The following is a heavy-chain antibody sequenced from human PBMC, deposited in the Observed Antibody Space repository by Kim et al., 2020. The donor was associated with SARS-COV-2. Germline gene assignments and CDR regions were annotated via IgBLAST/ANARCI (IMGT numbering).Heavy chain of an antibody. V-gene: IGHV1-3*01. CDR2: ADNDDT. J-gene: IGHJ4*02. Sequence: ADNDDTKYAQKCQGRVTITRDISARTAYMELSSLRSEDTAVYYCARNEDYWGQGTLVTVSS. CDR3: ARNEDY.